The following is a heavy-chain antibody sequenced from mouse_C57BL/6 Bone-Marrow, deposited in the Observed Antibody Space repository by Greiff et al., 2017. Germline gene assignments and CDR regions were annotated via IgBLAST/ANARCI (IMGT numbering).Heavy chain of an antibody. CDR1: GYTFTSYG. V-gene: IGHV1-81*01. CDR3: ARSDESDAAYYAMDY. Sequence: VQLQESGAELVKPGASVKLSCKASGYTFTSYGISWVKQRTGQGLEWIGVIYPRCGNTNYNEKFKGKATLTVDKSSSTSYMELSSLTSEVSAVYFCARSDESDAAYYAMDYWGQGTSVTVSS. J-gene: IGHJ4*01. CDR2: IYPRCGNT.